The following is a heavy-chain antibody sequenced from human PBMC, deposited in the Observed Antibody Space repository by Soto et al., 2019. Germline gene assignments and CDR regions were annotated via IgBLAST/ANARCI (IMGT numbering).Heavy chain of an antibody. CDR3: ARGRGFGTDVSLQNSWFDP. V-gene: IGHV1-18*01. J-gene: IGHJ5*02. Sequence: ASVKVSCKASGYTFTSYGISWVRQAPGQGLEWMGWISAYNGNTNYAQKLQGRVTMTTDTSTSTAYMELRSLRSDDTAVYYCARGRGFGTDVSLQNSWFDPWGQGTLVTVSS. CDR2: ISAYNGNT. CDR1: GYTFTSYG. D-gene: IGHD1-1*01.